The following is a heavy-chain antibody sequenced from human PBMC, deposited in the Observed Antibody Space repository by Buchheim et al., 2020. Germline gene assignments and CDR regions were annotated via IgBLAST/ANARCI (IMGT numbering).Heavy chain of an antibody. V-gene: IGHV3-30*18. J-gene: IGHJ4*02. CDR1: GFTFSSYG. D-gene: IGHD2-21*02. Sequence: QVQPVESGGGVVQPGRSLRLSCAASGFTFSSYGMHWVRQAPGKGLEWVAVISYDGSNKYYADSVKGRFTISRDNSKNTLYLQMNSLRAEDTAVYYCAKAIVVVTAIPDYWGQGTL. CDR2: ISYDGSNK. CDR3: AKAIVVVTAIPDY.